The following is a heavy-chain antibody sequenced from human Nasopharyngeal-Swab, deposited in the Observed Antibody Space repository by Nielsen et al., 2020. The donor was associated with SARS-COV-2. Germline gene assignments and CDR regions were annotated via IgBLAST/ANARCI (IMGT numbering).Heavy chain of an antibody. CDR1: GYTFTGYY. CDR3: ARDYYGVGGYFWFH. V-gene: IGHV1-2*02. CDR2: INPNTGDT. Sequence: ASVKVSCKASGYTFTGYYIHWVRQAPGQGLEWMGWINPNTGDTDYPQKFQGRVTMTRDTSVSTAYMELNSLRSDDTALYYCARDYYGVGGYFWFHWGQGALITVSS. D-gene: IGHD3-10*01. J-gene: IGHJ4*01.